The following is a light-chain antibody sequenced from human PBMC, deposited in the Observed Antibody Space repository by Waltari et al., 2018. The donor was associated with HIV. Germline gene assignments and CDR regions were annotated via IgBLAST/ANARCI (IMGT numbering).Light chain of an antibody. Sequence: DIILTQSPLSLPATPGEPASISCRSTQSLRHRNGYNYLDWYLQKPGQSPRLLISLGSDRASGVPDRFSGSKSGTDFILKIRKVEAEDVGVYYCMQALETPWTFGQGTKVEI. CDR3: MQALETPWT. J-gene: IGKJ1*01. CDR2: LGS. CDR1: QSLRHRNGYNY. V-gene: IGKV2-28*01.